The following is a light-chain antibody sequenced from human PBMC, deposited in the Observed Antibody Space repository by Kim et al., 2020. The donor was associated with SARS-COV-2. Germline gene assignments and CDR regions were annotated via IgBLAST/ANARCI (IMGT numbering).Light chain of an antibody. CDR1: SLRSYY. CDR3: HSRYSNDNVV. J-gene: IGLJ2*01. V-gene: IGLV3-19*01. CDR2: GKN. Sequence: SSELTQDPAVSVALGQTVRITCQGDSLRSYYATWYQQKLGQAPILVIYGKNNRPSGIPDRFSGSSLGNTASLTFPGTLACAEADYYCHSRYSNDNVVFGG.